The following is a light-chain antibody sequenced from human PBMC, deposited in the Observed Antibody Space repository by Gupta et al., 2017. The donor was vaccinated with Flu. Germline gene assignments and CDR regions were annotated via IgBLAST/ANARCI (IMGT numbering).Light chain of an antibody. CDR2: GAS. CDR3: QNLRDRPSNT. Sequence: DWYKRKPGRAPNLLIYGASTWQRGVASRFSGSGYGKELALTISSRHHEDFATYYCQNLRDRPSNTFGRGTKVEI. V-gene: IGKV1-9*01. J-gene: IGKJ4*01.